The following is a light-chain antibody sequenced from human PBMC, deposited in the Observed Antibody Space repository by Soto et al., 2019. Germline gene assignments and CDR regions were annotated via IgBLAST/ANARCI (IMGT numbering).Light chain of an antibody. J-gene: IGKJ4*01. CDR3: QQYNNWPLLT. CDR1: QSVHSN. V-gene: IGKV3-15*01. CDR2: GAS. Sequence: EIVMTQSPATLSVSPGERATLSCRASQSVHSNLAWYQQKPGQAPRLLIFGASTRATGVPDRFSGSGSGTEFTLTISSLQSEDFVVYYCQQYNNWPLLTFGGGTKVEIK.